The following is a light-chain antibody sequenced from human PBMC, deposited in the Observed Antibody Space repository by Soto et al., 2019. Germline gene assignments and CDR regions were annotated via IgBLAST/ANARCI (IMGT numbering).Light chain of an antibody. Sequence: QSALTQPRSVSGSPGQSVAISCTGTSSDVGGYNYVSWYQQYPGKAPKLMIYDVSQRPSGVPDRISGSKSGTSASLAISGLRSEDEADYYCAAWDGRLSGLVFGRGTKVTVL. CDR2: DVS. CDR1: SSDVGGYNY. J-gene: IGLJ2*01. CDR3: AAWDGRLSGLV. V-gene: IGLV2-11*01.